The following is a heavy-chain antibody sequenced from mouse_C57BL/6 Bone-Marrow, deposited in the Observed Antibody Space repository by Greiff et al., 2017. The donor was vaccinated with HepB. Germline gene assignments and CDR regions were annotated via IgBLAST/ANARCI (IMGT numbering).Heavy chain of an antibody. V-gene: IGHV3-6*01. D-gene: IGHD2-3*01. J-gene: IGHJ1*03. CDR1: GYSITSGYY. Sequence: EVQLVESGPGLVKPSQSLSLTCSVTGYSITSGYYWNWIRQFPGNKLEWMGYISYSGSTNYNPSLKSRISITPDTATNHFFLKLNSVTTEDTATYYCARRSIWYFDVWGTGTTVTVSS. CDR3: ARRSIWYFDV. CDR2: ISYSGST.